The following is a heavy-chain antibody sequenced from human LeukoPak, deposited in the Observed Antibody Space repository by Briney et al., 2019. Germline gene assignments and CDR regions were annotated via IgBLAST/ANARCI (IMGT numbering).Heavy chain of an antibody. V-gene: IGHV1-46*01. CDR3: ARANGYDFWSGYYTAPQYNWFDP. CDR2: INPRGGST. J-gene: IGHJ5*02. CDR1: RYTFTSYY. Sequence: ASVKVSCKASRYTFTSYYMQCVREAPAQGLEWMGIINPRGGSTSYAQKFPGRVTMTRDTSTSTVYMELSSLRSEDTAVYYCARANGYDFWSGYYTAPQYNWFDPWGQGTLVTVSS. D-gene: IGHD3-3*01.